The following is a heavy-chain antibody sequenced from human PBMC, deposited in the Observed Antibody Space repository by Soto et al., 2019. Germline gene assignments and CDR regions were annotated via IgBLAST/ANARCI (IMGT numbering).Heavy chain of an antibody. D-gene: IGHD6-13*01. CDR1: GYTFTSYG. CDR3: ARESSSSCHDY. J-gene: IGHJ4*02. V-gene: IGHV1-18*01. CDR2: ISAYNGNT. Sequence: QVQLVQSGAEVKKPGASVKVSCKASGYTFTSYGISWVRQAPGQGLEWMGWISAYNGNTNSAQKLQSRVTMTTDTSTSTADMELRSLRSDDTAVYYCARESSSSCHDYWGQGTLVTVSS.